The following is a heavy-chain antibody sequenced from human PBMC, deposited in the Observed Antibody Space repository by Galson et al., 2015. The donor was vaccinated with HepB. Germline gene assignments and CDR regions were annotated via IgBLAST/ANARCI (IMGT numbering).Heavy chain of an antibody. CDR1: GFTFSDYY. Sequence: SLRLSCAASGFTFSDYYMSWIRQAPGKGLEWVSYISSSSSYTNYADSVKGRFTISRDNAKNSLYLQMNSLRAEDTAVYYCARAGYDFGRPFDYWGQGTLVTVSS. CDR3: ARAGYDFGRPFDY. V-gene: IGHV3-11*05. J-gene: IGHJ4*02. D-gene: IGHD5-12*01. CDR2: ISSSSSYT.